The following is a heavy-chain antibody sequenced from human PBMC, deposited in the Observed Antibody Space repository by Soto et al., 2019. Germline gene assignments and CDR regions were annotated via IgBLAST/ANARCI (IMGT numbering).Heavy chain of an antibody. CDR1: GFTFTSFS. CDR2: ISSTTNYI. Sequence: PGGSLRLSCAASGFTFTSFSMNWVRQAPGKGLEWVSSISSTTNYIYYGDSMKGLFTISRDNAKSSLYLEMNSLRAEDTAVYYSARESEDLTSNFDYCGQGTLVTVSS. J-gene: IGHJ4*02. CDR3: ARESEDLTSNFDY. V-gene: IGHV3-21*06.